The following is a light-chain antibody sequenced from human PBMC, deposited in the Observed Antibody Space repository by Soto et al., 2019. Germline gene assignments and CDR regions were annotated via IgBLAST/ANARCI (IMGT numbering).Light chain of an antibody. Sequence: QPVLTQSPSASASLGASVKLTCTLSSGHSSYAIAWHQQQPEKGPRYLMKLNSDGSPSKGDGIPDRFSGSSSGAERYLTIHSLQSEDEADYYCQAWGTVVFGGGTKLTVL. J-gene: IGLJ2*01. V-gene: IGLV4-69*01. CDR3: QAWGTVV. CDR1: SGHSSYA. CDR2: LNSDGSP.